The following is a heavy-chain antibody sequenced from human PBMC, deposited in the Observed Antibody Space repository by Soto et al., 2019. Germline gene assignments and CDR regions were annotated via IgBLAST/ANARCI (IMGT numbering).Heavy chain of an antibody. V-gene: IGHV3-30-3*01. J-gene: IGHJ3*02. Sequence: GGSLRLSCAASGFTFSSYAMPWVRQAPGKGLEWVAVISYDGSNKYYADSVKGRFTISRDNSKNTLYLQMNSLRAEDTAVYYCARAYSPYGAFDIWGQGTMVTVSS. CDR3: ARAYSPYGAFDI. D-gene: IGHD5-18*01. CDR2: ISYDGSNK. CDR1: GFTFSSYA.